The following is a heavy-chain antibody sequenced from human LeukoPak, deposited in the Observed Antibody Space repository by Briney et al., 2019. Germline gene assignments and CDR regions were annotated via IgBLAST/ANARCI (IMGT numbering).Heavy chain of an antibody. CDR1: GFTFSSYA. J-gene: IGHJ4*02. D-gene: IGHD3-3*01. CDR3: AKDKGSYYDFWCGPLDY. CDR2: ISGSGGST. Sequence: GGSLRLSCAASGFTFSSYAMSWVRQAPGKGLEWVSAISGSGGSTYYADSVKGRFTISRDNSKNTLYLQMNSLRAEDTAVYYCAKDKGSYYDFWCGPLDYWGQGTLVTVSS. V-gene: IGHV3-23*01.